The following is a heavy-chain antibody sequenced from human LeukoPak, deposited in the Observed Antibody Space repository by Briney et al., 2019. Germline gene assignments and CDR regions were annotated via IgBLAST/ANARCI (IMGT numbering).Heavy chain of an antibody. J-gene: IGHJ4*02. CDR1: GFTFKSYH. D-gene: IGHD3-16*01. Sequence: SGRPLSLSCVASGFTFKSYHMMWLRQARGKAVEGLSSITSGGSVIYYADSVKGRFPIQRDDAVNSVFLNVSGQTVGDTAVFLCARKRLADLGDDTSFGGTPFDSWGQGPLVIVSS. CDR2: ITSGGSVI. CDR3: ARKRLADLGDDTSFGGTPFDS. V-gene: IGHV3-48*03.